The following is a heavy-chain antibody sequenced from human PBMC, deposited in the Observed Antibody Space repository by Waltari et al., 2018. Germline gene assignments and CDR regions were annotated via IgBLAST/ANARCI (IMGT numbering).Heavy chain of an antibody. D-gene: IGHD6-19*01. Sequence: QLQLQESGPGLVKPSETRSLPCTVPVGPISSSTYYWCWIRQPPGKGLEWIGSIYYSGSTYYNPSLKSRVTISVDTSKNQFSLKLSSVTAADTAVYYCASTSGWYEDYYMDVWGKGTTVTISS. V-gene: IGHV4-39*07. CDR2: IYYSGST. CDR3: ASTSGWYEDYYMDV. CDR1: VGPISSSTYY. J-gene: IGHJ6*03.